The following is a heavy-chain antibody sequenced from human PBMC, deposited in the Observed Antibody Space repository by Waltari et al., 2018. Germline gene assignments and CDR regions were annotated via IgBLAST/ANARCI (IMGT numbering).Heavy chain of an antibody. V-gene: IGHV1-8*01. J-gene: IGHJ4*02. D-gene: IGHD2-15*01. CDR3: AIGRGFCSGGSCSQAFDY. Sequence: QVQLVQSGAEVKKPGASVKVSCKASGYTFSSYDINWVRQATGRGLEWMGWMNPNSGNTGYAQQVQGRVTMTRNTSISTAYMELSSLRSEDTAVYYCAIGRGFCSGGSCSQAFDYWGQGTLVTVSS. CDR1: GYTFSSYD. CDR2: MNPNSGNT.